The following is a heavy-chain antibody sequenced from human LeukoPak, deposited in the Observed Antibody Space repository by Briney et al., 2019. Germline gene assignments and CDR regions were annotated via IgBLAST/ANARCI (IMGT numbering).Heavy chain of an antibody. CDR2: IGSDYKT. J-gene: IGHJ6*02. CDR3: VRVQTAFYYGSRSGRVRDFYYYGMDV. Sequence: PGGSLRLSCAASGFTFSGFAMTWVRQAPGKGLEWVSSIGSDYKTHYSESVKGRFAISRDNAKNPLYLQMNSLRAEDTALYYCVRVQTAFYYGSRSGRVRDFYYYGMDVWGQGTTVTVSS. D-gene: IGHD3-10*01. CDR1: GFTFSGFA. V-gene: IGHV3-23*01.